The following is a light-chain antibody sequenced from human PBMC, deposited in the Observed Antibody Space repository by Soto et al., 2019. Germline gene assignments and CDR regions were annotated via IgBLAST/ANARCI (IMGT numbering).Light chain of an antibody. CDR2: AAF. J-gene: IGKJ2*01. CDR3: QQTNSFPHT. Sequence: DIQMTQSPSSLSASVGYRVTITCRASPNIINYLNWYQQRPGRAPKLLIYAAFNLQSGVPSRFSGSGSGTDFTLSISSLQPEDFATYFCQQTNSFPHTFGQGTKLEIK. CDR1: PNIINY. V-gene: IGKV1-39*01.